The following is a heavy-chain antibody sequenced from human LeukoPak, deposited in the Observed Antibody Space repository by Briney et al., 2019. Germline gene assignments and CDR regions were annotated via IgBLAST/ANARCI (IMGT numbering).Heavy chain of an antibody. CDR2: IRGKANSYAT. CDR1: GFTFSGSA. Sequence: GGSLRLSCAASGFTFSGSAMHWVRQASGKGLEWVGRIRGKANSYATAYAASVKGRFTISRDDSKNTAYLQMNSLKTEDTAVYYCTRLSSGWSYYFDYWGQGTLVTVSS. D-gene: IGHD6-19*01. V-gene: IGHV3-73*01. J-gene: IGHJ4*02. CDR3: TRLSSGWSYYFDY.